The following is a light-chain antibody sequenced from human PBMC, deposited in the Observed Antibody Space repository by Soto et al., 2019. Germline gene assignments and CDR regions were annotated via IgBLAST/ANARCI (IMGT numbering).Light chain of an antibody. CDR1: GSNIGSNY. J-gene: IGLJ3*02. V-gene: IGLV1-47*01. Sequence: QSVLTQPPSASGTPGQRVTISCSGRGSNIGSNYVYWYQQLPGTAPKLLIYRNNQRPSGVPDRFSGSKSGTSASLAISGLRSEDEADYYCAAWDDSLSGWVFGGGTKVTVL. CDR2: RNN. CDR3: AAWDDSLSGWV.